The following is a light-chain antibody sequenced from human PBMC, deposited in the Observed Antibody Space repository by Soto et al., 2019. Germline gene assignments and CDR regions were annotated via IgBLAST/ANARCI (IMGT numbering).Light chain of an antibody. CDR1: SRDVGGYNY. V-gene: IGLV2-14*01. Sequence: QSALTQPASVSGSPGQSITISFTGTSRDVGGYNYVSWHQQHPGKAPKVIITEVSNRPSGVSNRLSGSKSGNTASLTISGLQAEDEADYYCSSYVSSSTFVVFGGGTKLTVL. J-gene: IGLJ2*01. CDR3: SSYVSSSTFVV. CDR2: EVS.